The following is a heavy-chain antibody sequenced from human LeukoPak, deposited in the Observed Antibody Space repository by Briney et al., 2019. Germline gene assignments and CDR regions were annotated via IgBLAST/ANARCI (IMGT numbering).Heavy chain of an antibody. CDR2: IWDDGNNK. CDR3: ARDNGEWRLNWFDH. J-gene: IGHJ5*02. V-gene: IGHV3-33*01. D-gene: IGHD2-8*01. Sequence: PGRSLRLSCAASGFTFTSYGMHWVRHAPGKGLDWVALIWDDGNNKYYADSVKGRFTISRDNSKNTLYLQMNSLRAEDTAVYYCARDNGEWRLNWFDHWGQGTLVTVSS. CDR1: GFTFTSYG.